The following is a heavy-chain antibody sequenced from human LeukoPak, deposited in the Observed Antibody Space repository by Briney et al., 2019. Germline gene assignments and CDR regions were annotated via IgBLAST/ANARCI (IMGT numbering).Heavy chain of an antibody. V-gene: IGHV4-30-4*01. CDR1: GGSISSGDYY. CDR2: IYYSGGT. J-gene: IGHJ6*02. Sequence: SETLSLTCTVSGGSISSGDYYWSWIRQPPGKGLEWIGYIYYSGGTYYNPSLKSRVTISVDTSKNQFSLKLSSVTAADTAVYYCARGRYYYGMDVWGQGTTVTVSS. CDR3: ARGRYYYGMDV.